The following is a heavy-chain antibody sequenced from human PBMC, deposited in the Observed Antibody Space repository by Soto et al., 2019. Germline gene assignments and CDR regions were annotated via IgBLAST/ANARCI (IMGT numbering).Heavy chain of an antibody. D-gene: IGHD5-18*01. J-gene: IGHJ3*02. V-gene: IGHV1-2*04. CDR3: ARDGVGYSYGSDAFDI. Sequence: ASVKVSCKASGYTFTGYYMHWVRQAPGQGLEWMGWINPNSGGTNYAQKFQGWVTMTRDTSISTAYMELSRLRSDDTAVYYCARDGVGYSYGSDAFDIWGQGTMVTVSS. CDR2: INPNSGGT. CDR1: GYTFTGYY.